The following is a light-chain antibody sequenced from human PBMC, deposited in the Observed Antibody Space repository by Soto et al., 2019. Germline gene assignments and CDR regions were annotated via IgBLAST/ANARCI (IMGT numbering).Light chain of an antibody. CDR3: HQYGSSPLT. Sequence: EIVMTQSPATLSVSPGERATLSCRASQSVSSKLAWFQQKPGQAPRLLIYGGSSRATGIPDRFSGGGSGTDFSLTISRLETEDFSVYYCHQYGSSPLTFGGGTKVDIK. J-gene: IGKJ4*01. CDR1: QSVSSK. V-gene: IGKV3-20*01. CDR2: GGS.